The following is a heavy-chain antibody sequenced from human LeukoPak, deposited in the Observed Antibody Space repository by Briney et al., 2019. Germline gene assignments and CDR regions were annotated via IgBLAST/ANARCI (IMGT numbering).Heavy chain of an antibody. J-gene: IGHJ4*02. V-gene: IGHV3-30-3*01. CDR1: GFTFSSSA. D-gene: IGHD6-13*01. CDR3: ARDRIAAAGTLLDY. CDR2: ISYDGSNK. Sequence: PGGSLRLSCAASGFTFSSSAMSWVRQAPGKGLEWVAVISYDGSNKYYADSVKGRFTISRDNSKNTLYLQMNSLRAEDTAVYYCARDRIAAAGTLLDYWGQGTLVTVSS.